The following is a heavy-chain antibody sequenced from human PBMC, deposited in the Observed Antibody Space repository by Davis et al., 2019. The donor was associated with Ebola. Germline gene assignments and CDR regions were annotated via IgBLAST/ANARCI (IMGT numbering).Heavy chain of an antibody. CDR2: INLNTDGT. J-gene: IGHJ4*02. D-gene: IGHD2-15*01. CDR1: GYSFTGYY. CDR3: ARELSRVVGTALEDY. V-gene: IGHV1-2*02. Sequence: ASVKVSCKVSGYSFTGYYLHWVRLAPGQGLEWMGWINLNTDGTNYAQKFQGRVTMTTDTSISTAYMELSSLRSDDTAMYYCARELSRVVGTALEDYWGQGTLVTVSS.